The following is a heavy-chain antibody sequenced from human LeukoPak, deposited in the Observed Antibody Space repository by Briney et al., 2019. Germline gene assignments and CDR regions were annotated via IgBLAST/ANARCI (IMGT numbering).Heavy chain of an antibody. Sequence: PGRSLRLSCAASGFTFSSYGMHWVRQAPGKGLEWVAVISYDGSNKYYADSVKGRFTISRDNSKNTLYLQMNSLRAEDTAVYYCAKGVQVLRYFDWLLDYWGQGTLVIVSS. D-gene: IGHD3-9*01. CDR3: AKGVQVLRYFDWLLDY. CDR2: ISYDGSNK. J-gene: IGHJ4*02. V-gene: IGHV3-30*18. CDR1: GFTFSSYG.